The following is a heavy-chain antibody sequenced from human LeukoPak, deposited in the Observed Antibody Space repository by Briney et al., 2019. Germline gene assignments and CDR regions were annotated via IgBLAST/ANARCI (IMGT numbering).Heavy chain of an antibody. CDR2: SNPNSGVT. D-gene: IGHD3-22*01. Sequence: ASVKVSCKASGYTFTGYYIHWVRQAPGQGLEWMGGSNPNSGVTNYAQKFQGRVTVTRDTSISTAYMELRRLRSDDRAVYYCARGPPTRVVVVTTGDFDYWGQGTLVTVSS. V-gene: IGHV1-2*02. J-gene: IGHJ4*02. CDR1: GYTFTGYY. CDR3: ARGPPTRVVVVTTGDFDY.